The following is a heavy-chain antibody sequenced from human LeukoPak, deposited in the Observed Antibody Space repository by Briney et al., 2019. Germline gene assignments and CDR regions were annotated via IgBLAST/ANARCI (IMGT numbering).Heavy chain of an antibody. D-gene: IGHD1-26*01. J-gene: IGHJ4*02. CDR1: GYSISSGYY. V-gene: IGHV4-38-2*01. Sequence: KPSETLSLTCAVSGYSISSGYYWGLIRPPPGKGRGWIGSIYHSGSTYYDPSLKSRVTISVDTSKNQFSLKLSSVTAADTAVYYCARHESPGGATIHWGQGTLVTVSS. CDR2: IYHSGST. CDR3: ARHESPGGATIH.